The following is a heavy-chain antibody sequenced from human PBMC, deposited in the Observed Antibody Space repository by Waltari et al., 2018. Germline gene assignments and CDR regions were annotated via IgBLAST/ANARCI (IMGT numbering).Heavy chain of an antibody. CDR2: FDPEDGET. CDR3: ATYGFGYQLLKDGFDY. Sequence: QVQLVQSGAEVKKPGASVKVSCKVSGYTLTELSMHWVRQAPGKGLEWMGGFDPEDGETIYAQKFQGRVTMTEDTSTDTAYRELSSLRSEDTAVYYCATYGFGYQLLKDGFDYWGQGTLVTVSS. D-gene: IGHD2-2*01. V-gene: IGHV1-24*01. CDR1: GYTLTELS. J-gene: IGHJ4*02.